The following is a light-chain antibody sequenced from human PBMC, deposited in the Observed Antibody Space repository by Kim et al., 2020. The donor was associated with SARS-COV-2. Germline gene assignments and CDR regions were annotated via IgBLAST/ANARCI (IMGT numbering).Light chain of an antibody. CDR3: QQFESLPLT. CDR2: DAS. CDR1: QDISFY. V-gene: IGKV1-33*01. Sequence: ASVGDRVTLTCQASQDISFYLNWYQQRPGKAPKLLIFDASKLEPGVPSRFSGSGSGTDFNLIINSLQPEDFATYFCQQFESLPLTFGGGTKVEIK. J-gene: IGKJ4*01.